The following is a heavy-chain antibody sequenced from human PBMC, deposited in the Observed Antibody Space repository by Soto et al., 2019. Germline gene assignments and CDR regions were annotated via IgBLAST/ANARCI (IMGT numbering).Heavy chain of an antibody. Sequence: GGSLRLSCAASGFTFNNYGMYWVRQAPGKGLEWVSVIYSGGSTYYADSVKGRFTISRDNSKNTLYLQMNSLRAEDTAVYYCARHYYSGYDLDYWGQGTLVTVSS. D-gene: IGHD5-12*01. CDR2: IYSGGST. CDR3: ARHYYSGYDLDY. J-gene: IGHJ4*02. CDR1: GFTFNNYG. V-gene: IGHV3-66*04.